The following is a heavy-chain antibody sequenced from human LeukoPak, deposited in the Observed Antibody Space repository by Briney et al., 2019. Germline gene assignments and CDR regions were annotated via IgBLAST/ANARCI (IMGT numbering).Heavy chain of an antibody. CDR2: INPNSGGT. CDR3: ARDMDSSGSLYDY. Sequence: ASVKVSCKASGYTFTGYYMHWVRQAPGQGLEWMGWINPNSGGTNYAQKIQGRVTMTRDTSISTAYMELSRLRSDDTAVYYCARDMDSSGSLYDYWGQGTLVTVSS. CDR1: GYTFTGYY. J-gene: IGHJ4*02. D-gene: IGHD3-22*01. V-gene: IGHV1-2*02.